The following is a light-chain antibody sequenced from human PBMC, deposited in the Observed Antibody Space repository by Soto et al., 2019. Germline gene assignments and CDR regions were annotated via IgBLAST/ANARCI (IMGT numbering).Light chain of an antibody. CDR2: SNS. V-gene: IGLV1-44*01. CDR1: STNIGRNT. CDR3: AAWDGSLNAVV. J-gene: IGLJ2*01. Sequence: QSVLTQTPSASGTPGQRVSISCSGSSTNIGRNTVIWYQQVPGTTPKVLIYSNSQRPSGVPDRFSGSKSGTSASLAISGLQYDDETDYYCAAWDGSLNAVVFGGGTKLTVL.